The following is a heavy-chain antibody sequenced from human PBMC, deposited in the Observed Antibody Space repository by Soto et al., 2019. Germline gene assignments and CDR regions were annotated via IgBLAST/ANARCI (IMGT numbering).Heavy chain of an antibody. CDR3: ASDMIRGQY. CDR2: IYDSGNT. D-gene: IGHD3-16*01. Sequence: PSETLSLTCAVSGGSISSSNWWSWVRQPPGKGLEWIGEIYDSGNTNYDPSLKSRVTISIDRSKNQFSLTVSSVTAADTAVYYCASDMIRGQYWGQGTLVTVSS. CDR1: GGSISSSNW. J-gene: IGHJ4*02. V-gene: IGHV4-4*02.